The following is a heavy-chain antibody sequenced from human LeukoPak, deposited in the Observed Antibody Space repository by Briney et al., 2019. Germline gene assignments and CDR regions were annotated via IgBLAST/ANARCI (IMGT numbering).Heavy chain of an antibody. CDR1: GLTFNDYY. CDR3: ARDRGWRQIDS. Sequence: GGSLRLSCVASGLTFNDYYMSWIRQAPGKGLEWVSYISSSSSYTRYADSVKGRFTISRDNAKNSLYLQMNSLRADDTAVYYCARDRGWRQIDSWGQGTLVTVSS. D-gene: IGHD5-18*01. CDR2: ISSSSSYT. V-gene: IGHV3-11*06. J-gene: IGHJ4*02.